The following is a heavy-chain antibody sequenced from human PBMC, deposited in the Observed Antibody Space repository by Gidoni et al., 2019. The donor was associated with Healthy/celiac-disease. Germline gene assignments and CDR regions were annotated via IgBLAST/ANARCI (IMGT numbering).Heavy chain of an antibody. CDR1: GYTFTSYD. Sequence: QVQLVQSGAEVKKPGASVKVSCKASGYTFTSYDINWVRQATGQGLEWMGWMNPNSGNTGYAQKFQGRVTMTRNTSISTAYMELSSLRSEDTAVYYCARGDADYGDLACYGMDVWGQGTTVTVSS. CDR3: ARGDADYGDLACYGMDV. J-gene: IGHJ6*02. D-gene: IGHD4-17*01. CDR2: MNPNSGNT. V-gene: IGHV1-8*01.